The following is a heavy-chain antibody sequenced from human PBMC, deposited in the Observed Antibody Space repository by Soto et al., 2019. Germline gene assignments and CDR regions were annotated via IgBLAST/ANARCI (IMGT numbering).Heavy chain of an antibody. J-gene: IGHJ2*01. CDR2: ISSSSSYI. CDR1: GFTFSSYS. Sequence: VQLVESGGGLVKPGGSLRLSCAASGFTFSSYSMSWVRQAPGKGLEWVSSISSSSSYIYYADSVKGRFTISRDNAKNSLYLQMNSLRAEDTAVYYCARVSSPYGDYSGPWYFDLWGRGTLVTVSS. D-gene: IGHD4-17*01. CDR3: ARVSSPYGDYSGPWYFDL. V-gene: IGHV3-21*01.